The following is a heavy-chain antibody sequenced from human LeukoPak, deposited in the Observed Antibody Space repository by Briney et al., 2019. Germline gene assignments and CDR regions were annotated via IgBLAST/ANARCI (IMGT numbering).Heavy chain of an antibody. J-gene: IGHJ3*02. CDR1: GFTFSSYE. CDR3: AAEGGATSAFDI. CDR2: IYYSGSA. D-gene: IGHD1-26*01. V-gene: IGHV4-59*08. Sequence: GSLRLSCAASGFTFSSYEMNWVRQAPGKWLQWIGYIYYSGSANYNPSLKSRVTISVDTSKNQFSLKLSSVTAADTAVYYCAAEGGATSAFDIWGQGTMVTVSS.